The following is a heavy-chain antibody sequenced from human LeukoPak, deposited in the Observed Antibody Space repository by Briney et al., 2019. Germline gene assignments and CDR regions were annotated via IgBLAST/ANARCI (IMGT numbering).Heavy chain of an antibody. Sequence: GGSLRLSCAASGFTFSSYAMHWVRQAPGKGLEWVAVISYDGSNKYYADSVKGRFTISRDNAKNSLYLQMTSLRADDTAVYYCARRGYTSGWDYWGQGTLVTVSS. D-gene: IGHD6-19*01. J-gene: IGHJ4*02. CDR2: ISYDGSNK. CDR3: ARRGYTSGWDY. CDR1: GFTFSSYA. V-gene: IGHV3-30-3*01.